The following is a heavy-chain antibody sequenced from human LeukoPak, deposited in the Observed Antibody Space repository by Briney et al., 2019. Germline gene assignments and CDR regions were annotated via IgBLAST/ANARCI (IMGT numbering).Heavy chain of an antibody. Sequence: SETLSLTCTVSGVSISSYYWSWIRQHPGKGLEWIGYIYYSGSTNYNPSLKSRVTISVDTSKNQFSLKLSSVTAADTAVYYCAIFGSYCSSTSCYDAFDIWGQGTMVTVSS. CDR2: IYYSGST. CDR1: GVSISSYY. D-gene: IGHD2-2*01. J-gene: IGHJ3*02. CDR3: AIFGSYCSSTSCYDAFDI. V-gene: IGHV4-59*01.